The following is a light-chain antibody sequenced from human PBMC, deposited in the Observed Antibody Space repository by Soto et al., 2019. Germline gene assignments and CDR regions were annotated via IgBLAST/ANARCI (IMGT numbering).Light chain of an antibody. CDR3: QQYGRFLT. Sequence: DIQMTQSPSTLYASVGDRVTITCRASQSVDTALAWYQQKPGKAPKLLIYRAYNLESGVPSRFSGSGSGTEFTLAINSLQPDVFATYYCQQYGRFLTFGQGTKVELK. V-gene: IGKV1-5*03. CDR2: RAY. CDR1: QSVDTA. J-gene: IGKJ2*01.